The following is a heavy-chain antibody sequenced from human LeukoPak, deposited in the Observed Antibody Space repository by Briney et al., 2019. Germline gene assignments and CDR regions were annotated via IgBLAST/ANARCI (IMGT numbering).Heavy chain of an antibody. D-gene: IGHD3-22*01. CDR1: GGSISSGGYY. CDR3: ARVGVYDSSRRQFDC. V-gene: IGHV4-31*03. Sequence: PSETLSLTCTVSGGSISSGGYYWSWIRQHPGKGLEGIGYIYYSGSTYYNPSLKSRVTISVDTSKNQFSLKLSSVTAADTAVYYCARVGVYDSSRRQFDCWGQGTLVTVSS. CDR2: IYYSGST. J-gene: IGHJ4*02.